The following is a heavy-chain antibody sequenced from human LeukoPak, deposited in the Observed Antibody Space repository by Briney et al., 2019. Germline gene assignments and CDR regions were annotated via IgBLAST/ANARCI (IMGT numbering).Heavy chain of an antibody. CDR3: ARSRPITHSYDY. D-gene: IGHD5-12*01. CDR2: ISWDGGST. CDR1: GFTFDDYT. V-gene: IGHV3-43*01. Sequence: PGGSLRLSCAASGFTFDDYTMHWVRQAPGKGLEWVSLISWDGGSTYYADSVKGRFTISRDNAKNSLYLQMNSLRAEDTAVYYCARSRPITHSYDYWGQGTLVTVSS. J-gene: IGHJ4*02.